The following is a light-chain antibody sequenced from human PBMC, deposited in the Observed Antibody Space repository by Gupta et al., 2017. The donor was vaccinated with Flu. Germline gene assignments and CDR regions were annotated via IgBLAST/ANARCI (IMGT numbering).Light chain of an antibody. Sequence: LCESSTINCRSSQNLLYSSNNKNYLAWYQQKPGQPPKLLIYWASTRESGVPYRFSGSGSGTDFTLTISSLRAEDVAVYYCPQYYSTPQTFG. V-gene: IGKV4-1*01. CDR1: QNLLYSSNNKNY. CDR3: PQYYSTPQT. J-gene: IGKJ1*01. CDR2: WAS.